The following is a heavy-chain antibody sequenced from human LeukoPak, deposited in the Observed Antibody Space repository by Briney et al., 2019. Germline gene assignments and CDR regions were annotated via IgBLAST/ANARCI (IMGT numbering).Heavy chain of an antibody. J-gene: IGHJ6*02. CDR1: GFTFDDYA. CDR2: ISWDGGST. V-gene: IGHV3-43D*03. D-gene: IGHD3-22*01. Sequence: GGSLRLSCAASGFTFDDYAMHWVRQAPGKGLEWVSLISWDGGSTYYADSVKGRFTISRDNSKNSLHLQMNSLRAEDTALYYCAKDMFPRYYYDSSGYHTPPADVWGQGTTVTVSS. CDR3: AKDMFPRYYYDSSGYHTPPADV.